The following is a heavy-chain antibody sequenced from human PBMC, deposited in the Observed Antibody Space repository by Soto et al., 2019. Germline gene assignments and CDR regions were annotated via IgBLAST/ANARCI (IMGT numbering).Heavy chain of an antibody. CDR3: SRAYGVRWVWDF. Sequence: QVQLVQSGAEVRKPGSSVKVSCHSSGDSFNDYPVTWVRQAPGQGREWMGGTIPVSDTTNYAQGFQGRVTFTAAVSTGPVYREMGSLKYEGAACYFWSRAYGVRWVWDFWGRGNLVSLCS. CDR2: TIPVSDTT. CDR1: GDSFNDYP. J-gene: IGHJ4*02. V-gene: IGHV1-69*01. D-gene: IGHD3-16*01.